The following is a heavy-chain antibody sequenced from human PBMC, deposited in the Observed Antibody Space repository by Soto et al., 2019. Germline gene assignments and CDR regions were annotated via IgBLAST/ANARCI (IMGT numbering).Heavy chain of an antibody. CDR2: IKFDGGIT. CDR1: GFTFSDYW. J-gene: IGHJ6*02. CDR3: ARGIRNYYGVDV. V-gene: IGHV3-74*01. Sequence: EVQLVESGGGLVQPGGSLRLSCVASGFTFSDYWMHWVRQAPGKGLVWVSRIKFDGGITSHADSVKGRFTISRDNARNTVHLQMNSLRAEDTGVYCCARGIRNYYGVDVWGQGTTVTVSS.